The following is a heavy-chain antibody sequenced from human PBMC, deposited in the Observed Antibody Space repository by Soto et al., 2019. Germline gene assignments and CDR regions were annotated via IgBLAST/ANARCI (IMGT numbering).Heavy chain of an antibody. Sequence: PGGSLRLSCAASGFSLSDYHMNWIRQAPGKGLEWVSYISSSGTTLYYADSVRGRFTVSRDNAKNSLYLQMDSLRTEDTAVYYCARCSQYTNAWGHFWGQGTLVTVSS. CDR1: GFSLSDYH. CDR3: ARCSQYTNAWGHF. D-gene: IGHD7-27*01. J-gene: IGHJ4*02. CDR2: ISSSGTTL. V-gene: IGHV3-11*01.